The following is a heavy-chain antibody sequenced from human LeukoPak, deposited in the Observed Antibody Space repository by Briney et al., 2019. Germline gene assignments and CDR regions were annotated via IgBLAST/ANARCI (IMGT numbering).Heavy chain of an antibody. CDR2: IYYSGST. CDR1: GGSISSYY. CDR3: ARACCGGDCYYYYYGLDV. J-gene: IGHJ6*02. D-gene: IGHD2-21*02. Sequence: SETLSLTCTVSGGSISSYYWSWIRQPPGKGLEWIGYIYYSGSTNYNPSLKSRVIISVDTSKNQFSLKLSSVTAADTAVYYCARACCGGDCYYYYYGLDVWGQGTTVTVSS. V-gene: IGHV4-59*01.